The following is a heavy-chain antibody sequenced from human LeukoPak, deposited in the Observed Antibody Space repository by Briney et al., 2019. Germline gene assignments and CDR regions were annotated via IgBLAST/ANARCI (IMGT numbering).Heavy chain of an antibody. V-gene: IGHV3-30*01. CDR3: ARGAGTTVYYMDV. D-gene: IGHD1-7*01. J-gene: IGHJ6*03. CDR1: GFTFSGSA. Sequence: PGRPLRLSCAASGFTFSGSAMHWVRQAPGKGLEWVAVISSDGSNKYYADSVKSQFTISRDNSNNTLYLQMNSLRPEDTAVYYCARGAGTTVYYMDVWGKGTTVTVSS. CDR2: ISSDGSNK.